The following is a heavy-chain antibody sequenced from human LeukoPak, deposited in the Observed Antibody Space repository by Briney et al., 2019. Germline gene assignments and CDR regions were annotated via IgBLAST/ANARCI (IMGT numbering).Heavy chain of an antibody. D-gene: IGHD6-19*01. CDR2: IYYSGIT. Sequence: SETLSLTCTVSGGSISSYYWSWIRQPPGKGLEWIGYIYYSGITNYNPSLKSRVTISVDTSKNQFSLKLSSVTAADTAVYYCARAWYSSVWTFDYWGQGTLVTVSS. CDR1: GGSISSYY. CDR3: ARAWYSSVWTFDY. V-gene: IGHV4-59*01. J-gene: IGHJ4*02.